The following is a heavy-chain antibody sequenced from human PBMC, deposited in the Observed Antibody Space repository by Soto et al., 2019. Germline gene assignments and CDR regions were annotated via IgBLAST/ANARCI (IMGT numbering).Heavy chain of an antibody. CDR1: GYTFTSYG. J-gene: IGHJ5*02. V-gene: IGHV1-18*01. CDR2: ISAYNGNT. Sequence: QVQLVQSGAEVKKPGASVKVSCKASGYTFTSYGISWVRQAPGQGLEWMGWISAYNGNTNYAQKLQGRVTMTTDTSTSTAYMEQRSLSSDDTAVYYCARLYSSSWTTNWFDPWVQGTLVTVSS. CDR3: ARLYSSSWTTNWFDP. D-gene: IGHD6-13*01.